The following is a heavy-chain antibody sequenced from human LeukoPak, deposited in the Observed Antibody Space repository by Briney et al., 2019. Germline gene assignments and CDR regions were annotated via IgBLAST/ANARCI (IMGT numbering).Heavy chain of an antibody. Sequence: PGGSLRLSCAASGFTFTSYGMSWVRQAPGKGLEWVANIKQDGSEKYYVDSVKGRFTISRDNAKNSLYLQMNSLRAEDTAVYYCARVGWAFDYWGQGTLVTVSS. CDR3: ARVGWAFDY. CDR2: IKQDGSEK. D-gene: IGHD6-19*01. CDR1: GFTFTSYG. V-gene: IGHV3-7*01. J-gene: IGHJ4*02.